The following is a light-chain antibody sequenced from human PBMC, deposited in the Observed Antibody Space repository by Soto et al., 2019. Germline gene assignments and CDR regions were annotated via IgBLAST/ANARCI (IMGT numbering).Light chain of an antibody. J-gene: IGKJ1*01. CDR3: QQYNSYSWT. V-gene: IGKV1-5*03. Sequence: DIQMTQSPSTMSASVGDRVTITCRASQSISSWLAWYQKKPGKAPKILIYKASSLESGVPSRFSGSGSGTEFTLTISRLQTDDFATYYCQQYNSYSWTFGQGTKVDI. CDR2: KAS. CDR1: QSISSW.